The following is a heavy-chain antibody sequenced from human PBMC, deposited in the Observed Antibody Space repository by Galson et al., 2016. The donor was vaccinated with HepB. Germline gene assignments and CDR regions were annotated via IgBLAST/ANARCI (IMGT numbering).Heavy chain of an antibody. J-gene: IGHJ6*02. CDR1: GFTFSNYA. CDR2: ISSSSSYI. V-gene: IGHV3-21*01. CDR3: ARDGLRGRWRLGGMDV. D-gene: IGHD3/OR15-3a*01. Sequence: SLRLSCAASGFTFSNYAMSWVRQAPGKGLEWVSSISSSSSYIYYADSVKGRFTISRDNAKNSLYLQMNSLRAEDTAVYYCARDGLRGRWRLGGMDVWGQGTTVTVSS.